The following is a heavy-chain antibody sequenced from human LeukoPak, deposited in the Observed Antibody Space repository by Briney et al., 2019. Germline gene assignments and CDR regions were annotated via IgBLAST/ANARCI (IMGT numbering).Heavy chain of an antibody. CDR1: GFTVSSNY. D-gene: IGHD3-9*01. V-gene: IGHV3-53*01. CDR2: IYSGGST. Sequence: PGGSLRLSCAASGFTVSSNYMSWVRHAPGKGLEWVSVIYSGGSTYYADSVKGRFTISRDNSKNTLYLQMNSLRAEDTAVYYCARSYDILTGYYSFDYWGQGTLVTVSS. J-gene: IGHJ4*02. CDR3: ARSYDILTGYYSFDY.